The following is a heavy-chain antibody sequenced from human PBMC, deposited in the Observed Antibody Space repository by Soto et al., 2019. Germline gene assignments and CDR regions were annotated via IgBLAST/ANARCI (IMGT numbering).Heavy chain of an antibody. V-gene: IGHV4-59*11. CDR3: TRANWYSEY. D-gene: IGHD7-27*01. J-gene: IGHJ4*02. Sequence: QVQLQESGPGLVKPSETLSLTCTVSGGSISNHYWSWIRQPPGKGLEWIGYIYYTGNTNYNPPLKHRVTMSVDTSKNQNSLKLSSVTAADTAGYYCTRANWYSEYWGQGTLVTVSS. CDR2: IYYTGNT. CDR1: GGSISNHY.